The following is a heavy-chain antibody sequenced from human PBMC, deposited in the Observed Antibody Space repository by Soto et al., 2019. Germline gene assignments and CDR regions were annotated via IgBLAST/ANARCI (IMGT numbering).Heavy chain of an antibody. CDR2: IYYSGST. J-gene: IGHJ6*02. V-gene: IGHV4-39*01. Sequence: SETLSLTCTVSGGSLSSSSYYWGWIRQPPGKGLEWIGSIYYSGSTYYNPSLKSRVTISVDTSKNQFSLKLSSVTAADTAVYYWARRLYYDSGGFEAAGMDVSGQGTTASV. CDR1: GGSLSSSSYY. D-gene: IGHD3-22*01. CDR3: ARRLYYDSGGFEAAGMDV.